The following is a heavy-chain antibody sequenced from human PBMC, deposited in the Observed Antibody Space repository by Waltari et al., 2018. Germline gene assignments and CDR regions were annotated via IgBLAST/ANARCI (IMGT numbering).Heavy chain of an antibody. Sequence: EVQLVESGGGLVKPGGSLRLSCEASGFTFGSYNMHWVRQAPGKGVGWVSSVSASSVYRYYADSVKGRFTSSRDNAKNSLYLEMKSLGADDTAVYYCARGDLGYCSTARCFDFDSWGQGTLVTVSS. D-gene: IGHD2-2*01. CDR3: ARGDLGYCSTARCFDFDS. J-gene: IGHJ4*02. V-gene: IGHV3-21*02. CDR2: VSASSVYR. CDR1: GFTFGSYN.